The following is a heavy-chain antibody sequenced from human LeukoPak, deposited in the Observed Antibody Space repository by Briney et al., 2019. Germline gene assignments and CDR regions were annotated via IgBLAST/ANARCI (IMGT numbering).Heavy chain of an antibody. V-gene: IGHV3-30*01. D-gene: IGHD1-1*01. CDR1: GFPFSSYP. Sequence: PGGSLRLSCAASGFPFSSYPMHWVRQAPGKGLEWVALISYDGNNKYYADSVKGRVTISRDNSKNTLYLQMNSLRPDDTAMYSCAIAATATVEYWGQGTLVTVSS. J-gene: IGHJ4*02. CDR3: AIAATATVEY. CDR2: ISYDGNNK.